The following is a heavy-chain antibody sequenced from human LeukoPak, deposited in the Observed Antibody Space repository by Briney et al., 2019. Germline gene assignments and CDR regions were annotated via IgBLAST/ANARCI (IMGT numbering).Heavy chain of an antibody. D-gene: IGHD4-17*01. CDR1: GFTFDDYA. CDR2: ISGDGGST. V-gene: IGHV3-43*02. Sequence: PGGSLRLSCAAFGFTFDDYAMHWVRQAPGKGLEWVSLISGDGGSTYYADSVKGRFTISRDNSKNSLYLQMNSLRTEDTALYYCAKDISDYGVSDAFDIWGQGTMVTVSS. J-gene: IGHJ3*02. CDR3: AKDISDYGVSDAFDI.